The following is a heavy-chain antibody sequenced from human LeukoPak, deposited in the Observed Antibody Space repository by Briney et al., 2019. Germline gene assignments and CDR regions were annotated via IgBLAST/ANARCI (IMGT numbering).Heavy chain of an antibody. CDR1: GVTFSSFA. J-gene: IGHJ5*02. CDR2: ITGNHGPT. CDR3: TKDPNGDYVGAFDP. D-gene: IGHD4-17*01. Sequence: GGSLRLSCAASGVTFSSFAMTWVRQAPGKGLEWVSSITGNHGPTYNTDSVKGRFTLSRDNSQNTLYLQMNSLRAEDTAVYYCTKDPNGDYVGAFDPWGQGSLVTVSS. V-gene: IGHV3-23*01.